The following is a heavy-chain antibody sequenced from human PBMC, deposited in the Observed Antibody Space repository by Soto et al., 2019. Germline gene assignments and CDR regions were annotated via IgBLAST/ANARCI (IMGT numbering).Heavy chain of an antibody. CDR1: GYAFTRYT. Sequence: ASVTVSCKASGYAFTRYTMNWVRQAPGQRLEWMGWINPDNGNAKSSQKFQDRVIITRDTSASTAYVDLRSLRSEDTAVYYCARGIATGQLDPWGQGTLVTVSS. V-gene: IGHV1-3*01. CDR2: INPDNGNA. D-gene: IGHD2-15*01. J-gene: IGHJ5*02. CDR3: ARGIATGQLDP.